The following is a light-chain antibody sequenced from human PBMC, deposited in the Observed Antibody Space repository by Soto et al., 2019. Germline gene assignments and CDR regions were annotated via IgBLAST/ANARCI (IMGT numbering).Light chain of an antibody. Sequence: EIVLTQSPGTLSLSPGERATLSCRASQSVSSSTYLAWYQQKPGQAPRLVIYDASSRATGIPDRFSGSGSGTDFTLTISRLEPEDFAVYYCQQYGSSPITFGQGTRLEI. CDR3: QQYGSSPIT. CDR2: DAS. CDR1: QSVSSSTY. J-gene: IGKJ5*01. V-gene: IGKV3-20*01.